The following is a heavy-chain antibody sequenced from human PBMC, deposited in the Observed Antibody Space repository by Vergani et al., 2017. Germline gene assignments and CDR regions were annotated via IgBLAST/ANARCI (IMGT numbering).Heavy chain of an antibody. D-gene: IGHD3-22*01. CDR2: ISSISSTI. CDR3: SRDSYYYDSSGEERYNWFDP. Sequence: EVQLVESGGGLVQPGGSLRLSCAASGFTFSSYSMNWVRQAPGKGLEWVSYISSISSTIYYADSVKGRFTISRDNAKNSLYLQMNSLRDEDTAVYYFSRDSYYYDSSGEERYNWFDPWGQGTLVTVSS. J-gene: IGHJ5*02. CDR1: GFTFSSYS. V-gene: IGHV3-48*02.